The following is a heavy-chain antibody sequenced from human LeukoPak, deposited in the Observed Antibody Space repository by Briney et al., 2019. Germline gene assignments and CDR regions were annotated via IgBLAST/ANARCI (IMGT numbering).Heavy chain of an antibody. CDR3: AKDLSSGYYYACDY. Sequence: GGSLRLSCAASGFTFSSYAMSWVRQAPGKGLEWVSAISGSGGSTYYADSVKGRFTISRDNSKNTLYLQMNCLRAEDTAVYYCAKDLSSGYYYACDYWGQGTLVTVSS. J-gene: IGHJ4*02. V-gene: IGHV3-23*01. D-gene: IGHD3-22*01. CDR1: GFTFSSYA. CDR2: ISGSGGST.